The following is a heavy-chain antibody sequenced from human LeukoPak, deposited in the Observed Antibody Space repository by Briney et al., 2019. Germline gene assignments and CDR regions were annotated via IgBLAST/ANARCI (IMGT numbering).Heavy chain of an antibody. V-gene: IGHV1-3*01. D-gene: IGHD3-9*01. CDR1: GYTFTSYA. CDR2: INAGNGNT. J-gene: IGHJ4*02. CDR3: ARDWSYDILTGPSTFDY. Sequence: ASVKVSCKASGYTFTSYAMHWVRQAPGQRLEWMGWINAGNGNTKYSQKFQGRVTITRDTSASTAYMELSSLRSEGTAVYYCARDWSYDILTGPSTFDYWGQGTLVTVSS.